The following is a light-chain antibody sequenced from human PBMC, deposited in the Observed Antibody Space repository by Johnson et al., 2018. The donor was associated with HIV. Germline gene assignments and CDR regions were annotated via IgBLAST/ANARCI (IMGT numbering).Light chain of an antibody. CDR3: GTWDSSLSAGV. Sequence: QSVLTQPPSVSAAPGQKVTISCSGSSSNIGNSYVSWYQQLPGTSPKLLIYENNKRPSGIPDRFSGSKSGTSATLGITGLQTWDEADYYCGTWDSSLSAGVFGTGTEVTVL. CDR2: ENN. V-gene: IGLV1-51*01. J-gene: IGLJ1*01. CDR1: SSNIGNSY.